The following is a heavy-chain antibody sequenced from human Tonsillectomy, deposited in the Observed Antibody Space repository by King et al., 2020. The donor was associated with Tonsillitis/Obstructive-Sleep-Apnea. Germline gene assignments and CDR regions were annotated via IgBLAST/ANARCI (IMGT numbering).Heavy chain of an antibody. CDR2: IYPGDSDT. Sequence: QLVQSGVEVKKPGESLKISCKGSGYSFPNYWIGWVRQKPGKGLEWMGIIYPGDSDTKYSPSLQGQVTISADKSISTAYLQWSSLKASDTAMYFCARHLPLYDNSNYSPLQYWGRGPLVTVSS. J-gene: IGHJ4*02. D-gene: IGHD4-11*01. CDR3: ARHLPLYDNSNYSPLQY. CDR1: GYSFPNYW. V-gene: IGHV5-51*01.